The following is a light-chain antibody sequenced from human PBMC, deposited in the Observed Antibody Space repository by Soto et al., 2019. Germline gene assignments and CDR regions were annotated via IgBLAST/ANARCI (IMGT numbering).Light chain of an antibody. J-gene: IGLJ2*01. Sequence: NFMLTQPHSVSESPGKTVTISCTRSSGSIASKYVQWYQQRPGSAPTTVIYEDNQRPSGVPDRFSGSIDSSSNSASLTISGLKTEDEADYYCQSYDSSNRGVFGGGTKLTVL. CDR2: EDN. CDR1: SGSIASKY. V-gene: IGLV6-57*04. CDR3: QSYDSSNRGV.